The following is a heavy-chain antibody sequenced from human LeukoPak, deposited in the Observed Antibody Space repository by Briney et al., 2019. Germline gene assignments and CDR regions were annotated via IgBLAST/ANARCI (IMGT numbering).Heavy chain of an antibody. V-gene: IGHV3-23*01. D-gene: IGHD2-15*01. CDR3: AKERPTRRYCSGGSCYSRYFDY. Sequence: GGTLRLSCAASGFTFSTYGMSWVRQAPGKGLEWVSAISGSGGSTYYADSVKGRFTISRDNSKNTLYLQMNSLRVEDTAVYYCAKERPTRRYCSGGSCYSRYFDYWGQGTLVTVSS. J-gene: IGHJ4*02. CDR2: ISGSGGST. CDR1: GFTFSTYG.